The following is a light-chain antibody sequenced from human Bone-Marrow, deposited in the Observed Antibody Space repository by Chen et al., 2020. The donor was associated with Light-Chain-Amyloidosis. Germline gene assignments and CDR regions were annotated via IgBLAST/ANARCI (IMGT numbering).Light chain of an antibody. CDR1: NIGSTS. CDR3: QVWDGSSDRPV. J-gene: IGLJ3*02. V-gene: IGLV3-21*02. CDR2: DDS. Sequence: SYVPTHPSPAPVAPGRSSTTACAGNNIGSTSVHWYQQTPGQAPLLVVYDDSDRPSGLPARLSGSNSGNTATLTISRVEAGDEADYYCQVWDGSSDRPVFGGGTKLTVL.